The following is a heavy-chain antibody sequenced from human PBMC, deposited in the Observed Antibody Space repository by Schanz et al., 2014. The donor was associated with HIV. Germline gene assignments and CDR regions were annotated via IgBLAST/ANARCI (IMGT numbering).Heavy chain of an antibody. CDR2: ISYDGSNK. D-gene: IGHD3-3*01. J-gene: IGHJ6*02. Sequence: VQLLESGGGLVQAGGSLRLSCAASGFTFDSYGIHWVRQAPGKGLEWVAVISYDGSNKKYADSVKGRFMISRDNSNNTLYLQMNSLRAEDTAVYFCTRGRFLERGGMDVWGQGTAVTVSS. V-gene: IGHV3-30*03. CDR3: TRGRFLERGGMDV. CDR1: GFTFDSYG.